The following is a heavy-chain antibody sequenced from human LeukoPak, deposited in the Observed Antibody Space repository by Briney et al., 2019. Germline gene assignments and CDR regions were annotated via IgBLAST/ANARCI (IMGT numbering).Heavy chain of an antibody. CDR1: GYTFTRYG. J-gene: IGHJ4*02. CDR2: ISVYDGNT. CDR3: ASAPYYDFWSGYSKYYFDY. Sequence: ASGKLSCSASGYTFTRYGISWVREAPGQGLEWMGGISVYDGNTNYAQKLQGRVTMTTDTSTSTAYMELRSLRSDDTAVYYCASAPYYDFWSGYSKYYFDYWGQGTLVTVSS. V-gene: IGHV1-18*01. D-gene: IGHD3-3*01.